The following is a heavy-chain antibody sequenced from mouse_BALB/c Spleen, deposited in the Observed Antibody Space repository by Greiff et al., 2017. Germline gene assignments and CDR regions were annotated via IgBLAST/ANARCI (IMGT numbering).Heavy chain of an antibody. Sequence: QVQLQQSGADLAKPGASVKMSCKASGYTFTSYWMHWVKQRPGQGLEWIGYINPSTGYTEYNQKFKDKATLTADKSSSTAYMQLSSLTSEDSAVYYCAKMIGYASYFDVWGAGTTVTVSS. CDR1: GYTFTSYW. CDR3: AKMIGYASYFDV. J-gene: IGHJ1*01. V-gene: IGHV1-7*01. D-gene: IGHD1-2*01. CDR2: INPSTGYT.